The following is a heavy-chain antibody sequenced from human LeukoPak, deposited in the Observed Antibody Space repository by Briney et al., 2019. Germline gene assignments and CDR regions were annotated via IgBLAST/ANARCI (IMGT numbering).Heavy chain of an antibody. J-gene: IGHJ6*03. CDR1: GFTFRSYS. CDR3: ARAYYYDSSGYYYYYYYMDV. CDR2: ISSTGNNI. D-gene: IGHD3-22*01. V-gene: IGHV3-21*04. Sequence: GGSLRLSCTASGFTFRSYSMTWVRQAPGKGLQWVASISSTGNNIYYADSVRGRFAISRDSSKNTLYLQMNSLTVEDTAVYYCARAYYYDSSGYYYYYYYMDVWGKGTTVTISS.